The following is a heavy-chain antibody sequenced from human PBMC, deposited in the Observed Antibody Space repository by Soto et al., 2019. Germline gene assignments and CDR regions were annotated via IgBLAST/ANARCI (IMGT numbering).Heavy chain of an antibody. D-gene: IGHD3-10*01. Sequence: GGSLRLGCAASGYTFSTYRMNWVRLAQGKGLEWISYISTSSTTIYYADSVKGRFTISRDNAKNSLYLQMSSLRDEDTAVYYCARDGGGTVFRGPERAWFDPWGQGTLVTVSS. CDR2: ISTSSTTI. CDR1: GYTFSTYR. J-gene: IGHJ5*02. CDR3: ARDGGGTVFRGPERAWFDP. V-gene: IGHV3-48*02.